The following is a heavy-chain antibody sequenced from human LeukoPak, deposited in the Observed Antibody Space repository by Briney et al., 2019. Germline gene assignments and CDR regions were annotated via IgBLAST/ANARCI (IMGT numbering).Heavy chain of an antibody. CDR1: GGSISSYD. J-gene: IGHJ6*02. V-gene: IGHV4-59*08. D-gene: IGHD6-6*01. CDR3: ARSGHASARSAYVYYGLDV. Sequence: SETLSLTCTVSGGSISSYDWSWIRQPPGKGLEWVGYIYYGGSTNYNPSLKSPVTISVDTSKNQFSLKLSSVTAADTAVYFCARSGHASARSAYVYYGLDVWGQGTTVTVSS. CDR2: IYYGGST.